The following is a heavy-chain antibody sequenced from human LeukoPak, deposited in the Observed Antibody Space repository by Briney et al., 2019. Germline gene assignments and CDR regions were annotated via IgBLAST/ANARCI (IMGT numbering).Heavy chain of an antibody. Sequence: GGTLRLSCAASGSTFSSYAMSWVRQAPGKGLEWVSAISGSVGSTYYADSVKGRFTISRDNSKNTLYLQMNSLRAEDTAVYYCAKPYYDFWSGWDWGQGTLVTVSS. J-gene: IGHJ4*02. D-gene: IGHD3-3*01. CDR3: AKPYYDFWSGWD. CDR2: ISGSVGST. CDR1: GSTFSSYA. V-gene: IGHV3-23*01.